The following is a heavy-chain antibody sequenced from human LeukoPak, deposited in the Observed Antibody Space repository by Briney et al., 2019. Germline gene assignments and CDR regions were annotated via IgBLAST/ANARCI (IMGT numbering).Heavy chain of an antibody. Sequence: SETLSLTCTVSGGSISSHYWSWIRHPPGKGLEWIGYIYYSGSTNYNPSLKSRVTISVDTSKNQFSLKLSSVTAADTAAYYCARVQYGPGAYYFDYWGQGTLVTVSS. CDR2: IYYSGST. CDR1: GGSISSHY. J-gene: IGHJ4*02. CDR3: ARVQYGPGAYYFDY. D-gene: IGHD3-10*01. V-gene: IGHV4-59*11.